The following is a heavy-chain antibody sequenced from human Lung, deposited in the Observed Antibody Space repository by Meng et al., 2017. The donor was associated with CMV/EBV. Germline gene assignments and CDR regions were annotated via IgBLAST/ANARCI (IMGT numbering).Heavy chain of an antibody. Sequence: SVXVSXKASGFTFTSSAVQWVRQARGQRLEWIGWIVVGSGNTNYAQKFQERVTITRDMSTSTAYMELSSLRSEDTAVYYCAAEALKEQWLVYYYGMDVWXQGPTVTVSS. CDR2: IVVGSGNT. J-gene: IGHJ6*02. D-gene: IGHD6-19*01. CDR1: GFTFTSSA. V-gene: IGHV1-58*01. CDR3: AAEALKEQWLVYYYGMDV.